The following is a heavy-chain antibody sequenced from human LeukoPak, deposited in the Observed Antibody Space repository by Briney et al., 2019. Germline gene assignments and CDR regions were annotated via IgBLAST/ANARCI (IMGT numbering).Heavy chain of an antibody. CDR2: ISGDGGST. CDR1: GFTFGDYS. Sequence: PGGSLRLSCAASGFTFGDYSMNWVRQAPGKGLEWVSLISGDGGSTYYADSVKGRFTISRDNSKNSLYLQMNSLRTEDTALYYCAKDPYSGSRTWGQGTLVTVSS. J-gene: IGHJ5*02. V-gene: IGHV3-43*02. CDR3: AKDPYSGSRT. D-gene: IGHD1-26*01.